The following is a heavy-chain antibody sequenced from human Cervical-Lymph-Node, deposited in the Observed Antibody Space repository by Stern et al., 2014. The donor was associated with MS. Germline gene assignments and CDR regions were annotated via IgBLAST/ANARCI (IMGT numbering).Heavy chain of an antibody. J-gene: IGHJ6*02. CDR1: GFTFNNYA. D-gene: IGHD2-2*01. V-gene: IGHV3-30*04. CDR2: ISSDGNNK. CDR3: ARDDLPAGSPAYGMDV. Sequence: QVQLVESGGGVVQPGRSLRLSCAASGFTFNNYAIHWVRQAPGNGLEWVSIISSDGNNKYYADSVKGRFTISRDNSKNTLYLQMSSLRAEDTAVYYCARDDLPAGSPAYGMDVWGQGTTVTVSS.